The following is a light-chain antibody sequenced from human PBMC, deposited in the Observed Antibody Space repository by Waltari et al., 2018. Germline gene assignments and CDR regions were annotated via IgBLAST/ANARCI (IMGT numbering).Light chain of an antibody. Sequence: EIVLTQSHGTLSLSPGERANLSCKASQSVNRALAWYQQKPGQAPRLLIYGIFDRAAGTPDRFSGSGSGTDFSLTISRLEPEDFAVYYCQHYLRLPVTFGQGTRVEVK. CDR3: QHYLRLPVT. CDR1: QSVNRA. J-gene: IGKJ1*01. V-gene: IGKV3-20*01. CDR2: GIF.